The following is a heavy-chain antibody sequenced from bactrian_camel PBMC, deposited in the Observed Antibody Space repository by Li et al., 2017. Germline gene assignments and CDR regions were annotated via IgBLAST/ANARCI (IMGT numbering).Heavy chain of an antibody. D-gene: IGHD4*01. CDR1: GESYSSYC. Sequence: HVQLVESGGGSVQAGGSLRLSCVVSGESYSSYCLAWVRQVPGKEREGVARIYTHNAGTSYANSVKGRFTVTQDNDKTTMYLEMNNLEPEDTAMYYCAADLSCPRSGEDFAAEYSDYVDELHEWGQGTQVTVS. V-gene: IGHV3S1*01. J-gene: IGHJ4*01. CDR3: AADLSCPRSGEDFAAEYSDYVDELHE. CDR2: IYTHNAGT.